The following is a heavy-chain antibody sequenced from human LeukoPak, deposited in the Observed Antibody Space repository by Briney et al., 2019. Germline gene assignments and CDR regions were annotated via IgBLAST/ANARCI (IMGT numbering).Heavy chain of an antibody. V-gene: IGHV3-21*01. D-gene: IGHD1-26*01. CDR3: ARVGIGAARHGYGY. CDR2: ISGSSSYI. J-gene: IGHJ4*02. CDR1: GFTFSSYS. Sequence: GGSLRLSCAASGFTFSSYSMNWVRQAPGKGLEWVSSISGSSSYIKYADSVKGRFTISRDNAKNSLYLQMNSLRAEDTAMYYCARVGIGAARHGYGYWGQGTLVTVSS.